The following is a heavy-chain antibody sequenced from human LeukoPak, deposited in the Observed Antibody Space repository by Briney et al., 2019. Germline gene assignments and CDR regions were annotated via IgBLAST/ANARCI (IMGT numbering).Heavy chain of an antibody. CDR2: IKSKTDGGTT. CDR1: GFTFSSYA. J-gene: IGHJ3*02. V-gene: IGHV3-15*01. Sequence: GGSLRLSCAASGFTFSSYAMSWVRQAPGKGLEWVGRIKSKTDGGTTDYAAPVKGRFTISRDDSKNTLYLQMNSLKTEDTAVYYCTTDSEYSSSMSGGLIWGQGTMVTVSS. CDR3: TTDSEYSSSMSGGLI. D-gene: IGHD6-6*01.